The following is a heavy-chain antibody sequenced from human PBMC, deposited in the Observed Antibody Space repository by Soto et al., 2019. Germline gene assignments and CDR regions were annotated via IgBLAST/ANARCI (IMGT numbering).Heavy chain of an antibody. D-gene: IGHD6-13*01. CDR3: AHRLGYPKGFDY. Sequence: SGPTLVNPTQTLTLTCTFSGFSLSTSGVGVGWIRQPPGKALEWLALIYWNDDKRYSPSLKSRLTITKDTSKSQVVLTMTNMDPVDTATYYCAHRLGYPKGFDYWGQGTLVTVSS. J-gene: IGHJ4*02. V-gene: IGHV2-5*01. CDR1: GFSLSTSGVG. CDR2: IYWNDDK.